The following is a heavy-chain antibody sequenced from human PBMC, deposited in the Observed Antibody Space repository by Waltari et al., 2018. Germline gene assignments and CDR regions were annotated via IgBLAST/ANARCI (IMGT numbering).Heavy chain of an antibody. D-gene: IGHD3-3*01. V-gene: IGHV3-33*01. CDR3: ARGDGGSGLGASDI. Sequence: QVQLVESGGGVVQSGRSLRRYGVGSGFPCQTQGRNWVRQAPGKGLEWVAVIWYDGSNKNYVDSVKGRFTISRDNSKNTMYLEMNRLRAEDTAVYFCARGDGGSGLGASDIWGQGTMVTVSS. J-gene: IGHJ3*02. CDR1: GFPCQTQG. CDR2: IWYDGSNK.